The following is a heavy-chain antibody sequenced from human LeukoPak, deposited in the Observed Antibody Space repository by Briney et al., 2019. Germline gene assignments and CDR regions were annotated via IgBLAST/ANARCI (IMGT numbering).Heavy chain of an antibody. V-gene: IGHV4-39*01. Sequence: PSETLSLTCSVSGGSISSSSYYWGWIRQPPGKGLEWIGSIYYSGNTYYKPSLKSRFTISVDTSKNQFSLNLSSVTAADTAVYYCARLIGNWFDPWGQGTLVTVSS. CDR2: IYYSGNT. J-gene: IGHJ5*02. D-gene: IGHD3-16*02. CDR3: ARLIGNWFDP. CDR1: GGSISSSSYY.